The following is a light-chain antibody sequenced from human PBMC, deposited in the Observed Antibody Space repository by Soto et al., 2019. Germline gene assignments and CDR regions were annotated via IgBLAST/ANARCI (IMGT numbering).Light chain of an antibody. V-gene: IGKV1-5*01. CDR1: QSLNSL. CDR2: DAS. CDR3: QQYNTYSPWT. J-gene: IGKJ1*01. Sequence: DIQMTQSPSTLSASVGDRVTITCRASQSLNSLLAWYQQKPGRAPKLLIYDASTLESGVPSRFRSSGSGTEFTLTISSLQTDDFATYYCQQYNTYSPWTFGQATKVDIX.